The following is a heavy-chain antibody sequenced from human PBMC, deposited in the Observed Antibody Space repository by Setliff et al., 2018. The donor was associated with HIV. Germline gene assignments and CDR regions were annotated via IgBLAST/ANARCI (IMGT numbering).Heavy chain of an antibody. Sequence: SETLSLTCTVSAGSIRSSTYYWAWIRQPPGKGLEWIGTIYYSGSTYCNPSLKSRATISVDTSKNQFSLKLRSVTAADTAVYYCARAYGFSSSSHYYYYYMDVWGKGTTVTVSS. CDR3: ARAYGFSSSSHYYYYYMDV. D-gene: IGHD6-6*01. V-gene: IGHV4-39*07. CDR1: AGSIRSSTYY. J-gene: IGHJ6*03. CDR2: IYYSGST.